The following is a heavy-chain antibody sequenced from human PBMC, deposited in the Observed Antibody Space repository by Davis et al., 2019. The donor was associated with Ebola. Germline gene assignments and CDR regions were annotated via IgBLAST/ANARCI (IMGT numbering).Heavy chain of an antibody. Sequence: ASVKVSCKTSGYTFTSYGISWVRQAPGQGLEWMGWISAYNGNTNYAQKLQGRVTMTTDTSTNTAYMELRSLRSDDTAVYYCERETDSSGYYNLDYWGQGTLVTVSS. CDR2: ISAYNGNT. D-gene: IGHD3-22*01. CDR3: ERETDSSGYYNLDY. V-gene: IGHV1-18*01. J-gene: IGHJ4*02. CDR1: GYTFTSYG.